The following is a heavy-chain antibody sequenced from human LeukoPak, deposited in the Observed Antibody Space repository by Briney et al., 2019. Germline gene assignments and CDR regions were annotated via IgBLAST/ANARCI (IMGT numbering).Heavy chain of an antibody. V-gene: IGHV4-59*08. CDR2: VFYSGST. CDR3: ARQGGGREEVVPGADLFYHYAMDV. CDR1: GGSIYTYY. J-gene: IGHJ6*02. Sequence: SETLSLTCTVSGGSIYTYYWSWIRQAPGKGLEWIGDVFYSGSTNYNVSLKSRVTMSVDTSNHQFSLNLSAVTAADSAVYYCARQGGGREEVVPGADLFYHYAMDVWGQGTTVTVSS. D-gene: IGHD2-2*01.